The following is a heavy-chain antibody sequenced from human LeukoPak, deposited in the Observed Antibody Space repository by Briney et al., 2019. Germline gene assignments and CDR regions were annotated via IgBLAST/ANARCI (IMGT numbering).Heavy chain of an antibody. CDR2: ISAYNGNT. V-gene: IGHV1-18*01. Sequence: ASVKVSCKASGYTFTSYGISWVRQAPGQGLEWMGWISAYNGNTNYAQKLQGRVTMTTDTSTSTAYMELSSLRSEDTAVYYCARGFAYCSSTSCYLDYWGQGTLVTVSS. CDR3: ARGFAYCSSTSCYLDY. J-gene: IGHJ4*02. CDR1: GYTFTSYG. D-gene: IGHD2-2*01.